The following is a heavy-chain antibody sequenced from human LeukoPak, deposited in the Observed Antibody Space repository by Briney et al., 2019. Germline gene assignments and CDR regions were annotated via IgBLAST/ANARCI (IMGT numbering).Heavy chain of an antibody. CDR3: ARDKFGIAVAGTSGIDY. Sequence: ASVTVSFKASGYTFTSYGISWVRQAPGQGLEWMGWISAYNGNTNHAQKLQGRVTMTTDTSTSTAYMELRSLRSDDTAVYYCARDKFGIAVAGTSGIDYWGQGTLVTVSS. V-gene: IGHV1-18*01. CDR1: GYTFTSYG. CDR2: ISAYNGNT. J-gene: IGHJ4*02. D-gene: IGHD6-19*01.